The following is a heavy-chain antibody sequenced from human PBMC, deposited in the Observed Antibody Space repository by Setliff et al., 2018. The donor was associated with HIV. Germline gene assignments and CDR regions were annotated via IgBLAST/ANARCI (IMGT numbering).Heavy chain of an antibody. V-gene: IGHV3-11*01. J-gene: IGHJ4*02. CDR1: RFTFSDYY. CDR2: ISSSGNTI. Sequence: GGSLRLSCAASRFTFSDYYMSWIRQAPGKGLEWVSYISSSGNTIYYADSVRGRFTFSRDNAKNSLYLQMNSLRAEDTAVYYCAREMTYYNFWSDNAPPLFDYWGQGTLVTVSS. D-gene: IGHD3-3*01. CDR3: AREMTYYNFWSDNAPPLFDY.